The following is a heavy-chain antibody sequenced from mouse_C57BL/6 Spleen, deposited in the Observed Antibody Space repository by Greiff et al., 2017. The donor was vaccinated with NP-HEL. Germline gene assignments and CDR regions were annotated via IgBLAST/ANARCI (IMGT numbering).Heavy chain of an antibody. Sequence: EVKVVESGEGLVKPGGSLKLSCAASGFTFSSYAMSWVRQTPEKRLEWVAYISSGGDYIYYADTVKGRFTISRDNARNTLYLEMSSLRSEDTAMYYCAAYYGSSPAWFAYWGQGTLVTVSA. CDR3: AAYYGSSPAWFAY. V-gene: IGHV5S21*01. D-gene: IGHD1-1*01. CDR1: GFTFSSYA. CDR2: ISSGGDYI. J-gene: IGHJ3*01.